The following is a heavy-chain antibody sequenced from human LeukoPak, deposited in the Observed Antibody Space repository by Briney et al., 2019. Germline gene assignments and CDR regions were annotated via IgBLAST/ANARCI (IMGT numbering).Heavy chain of an antibody. CDR1: GFTFSNYA. D-gene: IGHD1-1*01. CDR2: ISGSGGST. CDR3: ARTTVEDYYYYYGMDV. V-gene: IGHV3-23*01. Sequence: GRSLRLSCAASGFTFSNYAMHWVRQAPGKGLEWVSAISGSGGSTYYADSVKGRFTISRDNSKNTLYLQMNSLRAEDTAVYYCARTTVEDYYYYYGMDVWGQGTTVTVSS. J-gene: IGHJ6*02.